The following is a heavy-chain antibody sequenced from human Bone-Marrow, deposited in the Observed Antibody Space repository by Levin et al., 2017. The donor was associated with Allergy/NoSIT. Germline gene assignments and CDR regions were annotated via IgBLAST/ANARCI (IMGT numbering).Heavy chain of an antibody. D-gene: IGHD3-3*01. CDR1: GGSISDYS. CDR2: INHGGST. J-gene: IGHJ5*02. V-gene: IGHV4-34*01. CDR3: ARGGIFGVNNWLDP. Sequence: NPSETLSLTCAVYGGSISDYSWNWIRQPPGKGLEWIGEINHGGSTNYNPSLKSRVTISIDMSKNQFSLKLKSVTAADTAVFYCARGGIFGVNNWLDPWGQGTLVTVSS.